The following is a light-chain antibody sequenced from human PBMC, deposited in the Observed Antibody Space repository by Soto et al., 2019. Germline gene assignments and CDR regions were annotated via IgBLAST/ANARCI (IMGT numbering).Light chain of an antibody. CDR3: QQRYNWPPT. J-gene: IGKJ5*01. CDR2: DAS. CDR1: QRVTSY. V-gene: IGKV3-11*01. Sequence: EIVLTQSPATLSLSPGERATLSCRASQRVTSYLAWYQQKPGQAPRLLIYDASNRSTGIPARFSGSGYGTDFTLTIGSLAPEDSALYYCQQRYNWPPTFGQGTRLEIK.